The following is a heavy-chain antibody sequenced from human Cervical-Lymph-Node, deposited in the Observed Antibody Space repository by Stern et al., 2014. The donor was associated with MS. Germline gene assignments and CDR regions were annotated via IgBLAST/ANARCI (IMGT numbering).Heavy chain of an antibody. CDR2: ISPILGIA. CDR1: GGTFSSYT. J-gene: IGHJ4*02. Sequence: QVQLVQSGAEVKKPGSSVKVSCKASGGTFSSYTISWGRQAPGQGLEWMGRISPILGIANDAQKFQGRVTITADKSTSTAYMELSSLRSEDTAVYYCARDYGDPIYFDYWGQGTLVTVSS. V-gene: IGHV1-69*08. CDR3: ARDYGDPIYFDY. D-gene: IGHD4-17*01.